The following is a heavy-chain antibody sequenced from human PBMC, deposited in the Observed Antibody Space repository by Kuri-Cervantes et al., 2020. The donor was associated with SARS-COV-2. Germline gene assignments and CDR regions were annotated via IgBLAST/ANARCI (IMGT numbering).Heavy chain of an antibody. CDR1: GGTFSSYA. Sequence: SVKVSCKASGGTFSSYAICWVRQAPGQGLEWMGGIIPIFGTANYAQKFQGRVTISADKSTSTAYMELNSLRSEDTAVYYCARVYSGTTPLDSYFVYWGQGTLVTVSS. CDR3: ARVYSGTTPLDSYFVY. CDR2: IIPIFGTA. J-gene: IGHJ4*02. D-gene: IGHD2-15*01. V-gene: IGHV1-69*06.